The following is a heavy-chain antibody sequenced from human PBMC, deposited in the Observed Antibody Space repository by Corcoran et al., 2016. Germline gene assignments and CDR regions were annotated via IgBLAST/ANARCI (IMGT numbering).Heavy chain of an antibody. V-gene: IGHV4-38-2*02. Sequence: QVQLQESGPGLVKPSETLSLTCTVSGYSISSGYYWGWIRQPPGKGLEWIGSIYHSGRTYYNPSLKSRVNISVDTSKNQFSLKLSSVTAADTAVYYWARLSCNYEGIDYWGQVTLVTVSS. D-gene: IGHD4-4*01. CDR3: ARLSCNYEGIDY. CDR1: GYSISSGYY. J-gene: IGHJ4*02. CDR2: IYHSGRT.